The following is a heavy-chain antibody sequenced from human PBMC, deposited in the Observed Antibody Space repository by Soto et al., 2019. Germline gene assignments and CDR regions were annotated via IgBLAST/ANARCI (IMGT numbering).Heavy chain of an antibody. CDR2: IYYSGST. D-gene: IGHD6-13*01. CDR1: GGSISSGGYY. CDR3: AREAAAGRSRWFDP. Sequence: NPSETLSLTCTVSGGSISSGGYYWSWIRQHPGKGLEWIGYIYYSGSTYYNPSLKSRVTISVDTSKNQFSLKLSSVTAADTAVYYCAREAAAGRSRWFDPWGQGTLVTVSS. J-gene: IGHJ5*02. V-gene: IGHV4-31*03.